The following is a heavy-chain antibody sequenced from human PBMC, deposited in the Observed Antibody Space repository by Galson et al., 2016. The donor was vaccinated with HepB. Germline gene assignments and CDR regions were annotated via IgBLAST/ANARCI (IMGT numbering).Heavy chain of an antibody. J-gene: IGHJ4*02. V-gene: IGHV3-7*01. CDR1: GFTFSNYW. CDR2: IRGDGNQK. Sequence: SLRLSCAGSGFTFSNYWMTWVRQAPGKGLDWVANIRGDGNQKYHADSVKGRFTISRDNALNSLYLHMDSLRAEDTGVYYCVREPRSGAYYYDYWGQGTLVTVSS. CDR3: VREPRSGAYYYDY.